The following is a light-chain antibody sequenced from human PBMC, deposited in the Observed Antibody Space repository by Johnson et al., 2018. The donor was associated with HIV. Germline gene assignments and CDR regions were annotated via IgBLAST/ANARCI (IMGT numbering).Light chain of an antibody. V-gene: IGLV1-51*02. CDR3: GTWDSSLSVV. J-gene: IGLJ1*01. Sequence: QSVLTQPPSVSAAPGQKVTISCSGTNSNIGTYYVSWYQHLPGTAPKLLIYENNKRPSGIPDRFSGSKSGTSATLGITGLQTGDEADYYCGTWDSSLSVVFGTGTKVTVL. CDR2: ENN. CDR1: NSNIGTYY.